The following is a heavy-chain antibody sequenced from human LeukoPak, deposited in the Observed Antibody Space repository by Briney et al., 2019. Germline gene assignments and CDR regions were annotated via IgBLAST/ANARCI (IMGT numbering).Heavy chain of an antibody. Sequence: PSETLSLTCAVSGYSLGKNYYWGWIRQSPGKGLEWIGRIYGRASTSYNPPLMNRVTMSVDTSKNHFSLQLTSVTAADTAVYYCARYDSRGSASTKFDYWGPGIQVTVSS. D-gene: IGHD3-3*01. CDR3: ARYDSRGSASTKFDY. CDR1: GYSLGKNYY. V-gene: IGHV4-38-2*01. CDR2: IYGRAST. J-gene: IGHJ4*02.